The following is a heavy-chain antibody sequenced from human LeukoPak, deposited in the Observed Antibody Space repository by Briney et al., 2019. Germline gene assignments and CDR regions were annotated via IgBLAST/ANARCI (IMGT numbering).Heavy chain of an antibody. Sequence: PSETLSLTCTVSGGSISSDYWTWIRQSPGKGLEWIGYIYYSGSTNYNPSLKSRVTISVDTSKNQFSLKLTSVTAVDTAVYYCARAGNWNDLDYWGQGTLVTVSS. CDR1: GGSISSDY. CDR2: IYYSGST. V-gene: IGHV4-59*01. D-gene: IGHD1-1*01. J-gene: IGHJ4*02. CDR3: ARAGNWNDLDY.